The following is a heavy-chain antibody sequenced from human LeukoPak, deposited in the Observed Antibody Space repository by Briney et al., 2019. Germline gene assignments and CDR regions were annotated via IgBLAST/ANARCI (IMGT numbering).Heavy chain of an antibody. V-gene: IGHV3-30*18. CDR3: AKDGGCSSTSCYSPYYFDY. CDR2: ISYDGSNK. J-gene: IGHJ4*02. Sequence: GGSLRLSCAASGFTFSSYGMHWVRQAPGKGLEWVAVISYDGSNKYYADSVKGRFTISRDNSKNTLYLQMNSLRAEDTAVYYCAKDGGCSSTSCYSPYYFDYWGQGTPVTVSS. CDR1: GFTFSSYG. D-gene: IGHD2-2*01.